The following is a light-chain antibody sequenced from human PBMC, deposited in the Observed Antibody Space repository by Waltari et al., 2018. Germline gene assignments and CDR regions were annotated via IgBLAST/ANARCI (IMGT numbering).Light chain of an antibody. V-gene: IGLV3-27*01. CDR1: VLAKKY. CDR3: YCAIDNYKRD. J-gene: IGLJ2*01. Sequence: SSELTQPSSVSVSPGQTARITCSGDVLAKKYVRWFQQKPGQAPQLIIYKDNERPSGIPDRCSGSSSGTTVTLSIRGAQVDDEAVYYCYCAIDNYKRDFGGGTKLTVL. CDR2: KDN.